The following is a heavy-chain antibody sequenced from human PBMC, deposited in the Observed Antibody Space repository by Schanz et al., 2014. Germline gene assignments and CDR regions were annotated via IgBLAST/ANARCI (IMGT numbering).Heavy chain of an antibody. CDR3: ARGVRIDY. Sequence: QVQLVESGGGVVQPGRSLRLSCAASGFTFSSYAMTWVRQAPGKGLEWVSNISPTGSSTYYADSVKGRFTISRDNSKNTLYLQMNSLTAEDTAVYYCARGVRIDYWGQGTLVTVSS. CDR1: GFTFSSYA. D-gene: IGHD3-3*01. CDR2: ISPTGSST. J-gene: IGHJ4*02. V-gene: IGHV3-NL1*01.